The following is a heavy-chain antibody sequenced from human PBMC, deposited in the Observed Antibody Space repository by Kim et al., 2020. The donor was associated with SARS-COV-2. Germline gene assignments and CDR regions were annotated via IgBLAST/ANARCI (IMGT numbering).Heavy chain of an antibody. Sequence: SETLSLTCAVYGASFTDYYWTWIRQSPGKGLEWIGEISLKGPEWFGEKNPSGDTNYGPSLKPRVAISADASKNQFSLKLGPVTAADTAVYYCARGFYGGTKPFDYWGQGTLVTVSS. CDR2: ISLKGPEWFGEKNPSGDT. CDR1: GASFTDYY. D-gene: IGHD4-17*01. J-gene: IGHJ4*02. CDR3: ARGFYGGTKPFDY. V-gene: IGHV4-34*01.